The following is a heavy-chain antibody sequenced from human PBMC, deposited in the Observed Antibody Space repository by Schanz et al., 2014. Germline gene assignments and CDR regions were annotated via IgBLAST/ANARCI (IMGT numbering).Heavy chain of an antibody. Sequence: QVQLVESGGGVVQPGGSLRLSCAASGFTFSSYGMHWVRQAPGKGLEWVAVISYHGSERYYADSVKGRFTISRDNSKNTLYLQMNSLRAEDTAVYYCAKDVRSIGDCCHNAFDIWGQGTMVTVSS. CDR1: GFTFSSYG. V-gene: IGHV3-30*18. D-gene: IGHD2-21*01. CDR3: AKDVRSIGDCCHNAFDI. J-gene: IGHJ3*02. CDR2: ISYHGSER.